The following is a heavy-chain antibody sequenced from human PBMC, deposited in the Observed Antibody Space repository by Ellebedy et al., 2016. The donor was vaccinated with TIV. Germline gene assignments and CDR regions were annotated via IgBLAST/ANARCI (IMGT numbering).Heavy chain of an antibody. Sequence: GESLKISCVASGFSFSSYGIHWVRQTPGKGLEWVALIRHNGEIKNIADSVKGRFTFSRDNSKNTLYLQMSSLRPEDTAVYFCARDSMEGYHSGGSFDFWGQGTLVTV. CDR1: GFSFSSYG. CDR3: ARDSMEGYHSGGSFDF. J-gene: IGHJ4*02. D-gene: IGHD5-12*01. V-gene: IGHV3-30*02. CDR2: IRHNGEIK.